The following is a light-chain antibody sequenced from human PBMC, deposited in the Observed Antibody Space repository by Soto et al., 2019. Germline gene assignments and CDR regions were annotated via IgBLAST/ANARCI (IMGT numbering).Light chain of an antibody. CDR3: QQYGSTPRT. Sequence: PGERATLSCRASQSVRNSYLAWYQQKPGQAPRLLIYGASSRAAGIPDRFSASGSGTDFTLTISRLEPEDFAVYYCQQYGSTPRTFGQGTKLGIK. V-gene: IGKV3-20*01. CDR2: GAS. J-gene: IGKJ2*01. CDR1: QSVRNSY.